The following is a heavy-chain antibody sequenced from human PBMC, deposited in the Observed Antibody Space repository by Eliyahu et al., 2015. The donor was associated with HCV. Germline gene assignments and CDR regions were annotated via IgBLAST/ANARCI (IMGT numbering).Heavy chain of an antibody. CDR2: IYYSGST. D-gene: IGHD3-9*01. J-gene: IGHJ3*02. CDR1: GGSISSYY. V-gene: IGHV4-59*01. Sequence: QVQLQESGPGLVKPSETLSLTCTVSGGSISSYYWSWIRQPPGKGLEWIGYIYYSGSTHYNPSLKSRVTISVDTSKNQFSLKLSSVTAADTAVYYCARDKRDYDILTGYSIGSGAFDIWGQGTMVTVSS. CDR3: ARDKRDYDILTGYSIGSGAFDI.